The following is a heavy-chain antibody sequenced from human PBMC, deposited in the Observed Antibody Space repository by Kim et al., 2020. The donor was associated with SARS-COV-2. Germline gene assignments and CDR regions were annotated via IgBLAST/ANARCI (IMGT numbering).Heavy chain of an antibody. CDR3: AKDLAGGYYYGMDV. V-gene: IGHV3-30*18. Sequence: GGSLRLSCAASGFIFSGYAMHWVRQAPGKGLEWVAVTSFDGNNKYYGDSVKGRCTISRDNSKNTLYLQMNSLRTEDTAVYYCAKDLAGGYYYGMDVWGQGTTVTVS. J-gene: IGHJ6*02. CDR1: GFIFSGYA. CDR2: TSFDGNNK.